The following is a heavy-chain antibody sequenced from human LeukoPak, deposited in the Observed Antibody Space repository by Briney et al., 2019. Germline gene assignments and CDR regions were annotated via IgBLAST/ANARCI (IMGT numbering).Heavy chain of an antibody. Sequence: GASVKVSCKASGYTFTSYGISWVRQAPGQGLEWMGWISAYNGNTNYAQKLQGRVTMTTDTSTSTAYMELRSLRSDDTAVYYCASRGDRVPAADDAFDIWGQGTMVTVSS. CDR2: ISAYNGNT. CDR3: ASRGDRVPAADDAFDI. J-gene: IGHJ3*02. D-gene: IGHD2-2*01. CDR1: GYTFTSYG. V-gene: IGHV1-18*01.